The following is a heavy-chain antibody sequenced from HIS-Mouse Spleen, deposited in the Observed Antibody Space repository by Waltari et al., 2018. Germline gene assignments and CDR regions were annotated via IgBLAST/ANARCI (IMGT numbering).Heavy chain of an antibody. Sequence: QVQLVESGGGVVQPGRSLRLSCAASGFTFSSYAMHWVRQAPGKGVEWVAVISHVGSNTYYADSVKGRFTISRDNSKNTLYLQMNSLRAEDTAVYYCARDQGGYQMRPFDAFDIWGQGTMVTVSS. CDR1: GFTFSSYA. D-gene: IGHD5-12*01. J-gene: IGHJ3*02. CDR2: ISHVGSNT. V-gene: IGHV3-30-3*01. CDR3: ARDQGGYQMRPFDAFDI.